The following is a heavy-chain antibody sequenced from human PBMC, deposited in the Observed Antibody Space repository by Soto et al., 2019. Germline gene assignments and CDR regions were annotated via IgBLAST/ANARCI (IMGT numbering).Heavy chain of an antibody. D-gene: IGHD5-12*01. CDR2: TYYRSKWYY. Sequence: PSQTLSLTCVISGDSVSIYSGAWNWIRQSPSRGLEWLGRTYYRSKWYYDYAESVKSRIIISVDTSKNQFSLQLNSVTPEDAAVYYCANDTGYSIDYWGQGIQVTV. CDR1: GDSVSIYSGA. J-gene: IGHJ4*02. V-gene: IGHV6-1*01. CDR3: ANDTGYSIDY.